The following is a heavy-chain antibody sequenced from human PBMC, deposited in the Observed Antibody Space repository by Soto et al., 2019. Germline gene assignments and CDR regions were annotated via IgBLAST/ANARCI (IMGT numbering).Heavy chain of an antibody. CDR2: IYYSGST. CDR1: GGSISSSSYY. CDR3: ARLGLITGVYYFDY. J-gene: IGHJ4*02. D-gene: IGHD7-27*01. Sequence: SETLSLTCTVSGGSISSSSYYWGWIRQPPGKGLEWIGSIYYSGSTYYNPSLKSRVTISVDTSKNQFSLKLSSVTAADTAVYYCARLGLITGVYYFDYWGQGTLVTVSS. V-gene: IGHV4-39*01.